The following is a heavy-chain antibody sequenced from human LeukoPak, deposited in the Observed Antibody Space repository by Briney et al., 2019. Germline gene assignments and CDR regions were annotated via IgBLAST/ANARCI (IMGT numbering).Heavy chain of an antibody. CDR3: ARGGPPVTIFGVVISWFDP. J-gene: IGHJ5*02. CDR2: IYYSGST. D-gene: IGHD3-3*01. CDR1: GGSISSYY. Sequence: SETLSLTCTVSGGSISSYYWSWIRQPPGKGLEWIGYIYYSGSTNYNPSLKSRVTISVDMSKNQFSLKLNSVTAADTAVYYCARGGPPVTIFGVVISWFDPWGQGTLVTVSS. V-gene: IGHV4-59*01.